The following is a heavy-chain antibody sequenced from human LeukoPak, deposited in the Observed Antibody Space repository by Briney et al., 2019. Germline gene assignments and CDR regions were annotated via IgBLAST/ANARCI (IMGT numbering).Heavy chain of an antibody. J-gene: IGHJ4*02. Sequence: SSETLSLTCTVSGGSIGSYYWSWIRQPAVKGLEWIGRIYTSGSTNYNPSLKSRVTMSVDTSKNQFSLKLSSVTAADTAVYYCAREYYDFWSGYYSPKYYFDYWGQGTLVTVSS. D-gene: IGHD3-3*01. V-gene: IGHV4-4*07. CDR1: GGSIGSYY. CDR3: AREYYDFWSGYYSPKYYFDY. CDR2: IYTSGST.